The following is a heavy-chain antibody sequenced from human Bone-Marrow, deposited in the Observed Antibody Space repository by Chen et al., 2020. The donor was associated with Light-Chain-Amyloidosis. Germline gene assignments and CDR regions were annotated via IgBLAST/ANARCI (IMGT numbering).Heavy chain of an antibody. CDR2: IYPDYSDA. CDR1: GYTFPNYW. V-gene: IGHV5-51*01. Sequence: EVQLEQSGPEVKKPGESLKISCKGSGYTFPNYWIGWVRQMPGKGLEWMGFIYPDYSDARYSPSFEVQVTISADKSITTAYLQWRSLKASVTAMYYCARRRDGYNFDYWGQGTLVTVSS. D-gene: IGHD5-12*01. CDR3: ARRRDGYNFDY. J-gene: IGHJ4*02.